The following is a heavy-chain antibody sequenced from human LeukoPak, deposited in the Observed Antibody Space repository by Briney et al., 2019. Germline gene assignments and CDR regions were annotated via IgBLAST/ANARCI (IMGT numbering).Heavy chain of an antibody. J-gene: IGHJ4*02. CDR1: GGSISSYY. D-gene: IGHD4-17*01. V-gene: IGHV4-39*07. Sequence: SETLSLTCTVSGGSISSYYWGWIRQPPGKGLEWIGSIYYSGSTYYNPSLKSRVTISVDTSKNQFSLKLSSVTAADTAVYYCAREDYGDYVGIWGQGTLVTVSS. CDR2: IYYSGST. CDR3: AREDYGDYVGI.